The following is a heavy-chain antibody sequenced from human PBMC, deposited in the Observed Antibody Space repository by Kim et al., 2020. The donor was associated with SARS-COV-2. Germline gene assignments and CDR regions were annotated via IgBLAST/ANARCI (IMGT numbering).Heavy chain of an antibody. Sequence: GGSLRLSCAASGFTFSSYAMSWVRQAPGKGLEWVSAISGSGGSTYYADSVKGRFTISRDNSKNTLYLQMNSLRAEDTAVYYCAKGSYYDSSGYYPYYYYYYGMDVWGQGTTVTVSS. CDR1: GFTFSSYA. J-gene: IGHJ6*02. V-gene: IGHV3-23*01. CDR2: ISGSGGST. CDR3: AKGSYYDSSGYYPYYYYYYGMDV. D-gene: IGHD3-22*01.